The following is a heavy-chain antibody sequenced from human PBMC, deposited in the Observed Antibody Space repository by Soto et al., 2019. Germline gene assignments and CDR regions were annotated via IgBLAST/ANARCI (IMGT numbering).Heavy chain of an antibody. Sequence: GGSLRLSCADSGFTFSYYCMSWIRQAPGKGLEWVSYISSSGSTIYYADSVKGRFTISRDNAKNSLYLQMNSLRAEDTAVYYCARGATVTTSFLGYYYYGMDVWGQGTTVTVSS. CDR3: ARGATVTTSFLGYYYYGMDV. CDR1: GFTFSYYC. CDR2: ISSSGSTI. D-gene: IGHD4-17*01. V-gene: IGHV3-11*01. J-gene: IGHJ6*02.